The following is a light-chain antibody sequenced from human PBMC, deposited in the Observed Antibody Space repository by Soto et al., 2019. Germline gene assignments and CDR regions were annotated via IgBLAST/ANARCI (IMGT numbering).Light chain of an antibody. CDR1: SSDIGAYNY. CDR3: SSFTTSSTII. Sequence: QSALTQPASVSGSPGQSITISCTGTSSDIGAYNYVSWYQHQPDKAPKLMIFQVTNRPSGASNRFSGSKSGNTASLTISGLQPEDEAHYYCSSFTTSSTIIFGGGTKLTVL. V-gene: IGLV2-14*01. J-gene: IGLJ2*01. CDR2: QVT.